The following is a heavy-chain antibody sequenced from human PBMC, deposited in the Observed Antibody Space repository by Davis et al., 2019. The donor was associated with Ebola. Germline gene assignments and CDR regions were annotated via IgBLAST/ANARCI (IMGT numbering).Heavy chain of an antibody. Sequence: GGSLRLSFVASGFTFTTYSMSWVRQAPGKALEWVSSISSDSDYIYYADPAKGRFTISRDNAKNSLFLQMDSLRAEDTAVYYCARDRPLDFFFGDYYGMDVWGQGTTVTVS. CDR3: ARDRPLDFFFGDYYGMDV. V-gene: IGHV3-21*01. CDR1: GFTFTTYS. CDR2: ISSDSDYI. J-gene: IGHJ6*02. D-gene: IGHD3-16*01.